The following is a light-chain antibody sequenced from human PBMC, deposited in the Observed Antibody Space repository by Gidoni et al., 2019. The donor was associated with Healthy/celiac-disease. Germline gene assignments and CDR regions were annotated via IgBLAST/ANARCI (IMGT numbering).Light chain of an antibody. Sequence: DIQMTQSPSSLSASVGDRVTITCRASQSISSYLNWYQQTPGKAPKLLIYASSSLQSGVPSRFSGSGSGTDFTLTISSLQPEAFATYYCQQSYSTPRTFXGXTKVEIK. CDR2: ASS. CDR1: QSISSY. CDR3: QQSYSTPRT. V-gene: IGKV1-39*01. J-gene: IGKJ4*01.